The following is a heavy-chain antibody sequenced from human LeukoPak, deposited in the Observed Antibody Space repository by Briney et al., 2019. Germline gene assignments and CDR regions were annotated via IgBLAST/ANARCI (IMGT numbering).Heavy chain of an antibody. D-gene: IGHD3-9*01. J-gene: IGHJ3*02. Sequence: SETLSLTCTVSGGSISSYYWSWIRQPPGKGLEWIGYIYYSGSTNYNPSLKSRVTISVDTSKSQFSLKLSSVTAADTAVYYCARQNSYDILTGYYNPPLDAFDIWGQGTMVTVSS. CDR2: IYYSGST. V-gene: IGHV4-59*08. CDR1: GGSISSYY. CDR3: ARQNSYDILTGYYNPPLDAFDI.